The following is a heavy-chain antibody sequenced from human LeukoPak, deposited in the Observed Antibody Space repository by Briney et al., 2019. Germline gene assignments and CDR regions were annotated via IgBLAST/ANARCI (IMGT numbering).Heavy chain of an antibody. Sequence: GGSLRLSCAASGFTFSSHAMHWVRQAPGKGLEWVATIWYDGSYKYYADSVKGRFTISRDSSKNTLYLQMNSLRAEDTAVYYCARDFNNGMVAYYYFDYWGQGTLVTVSS. D-gene: IGHD1-14*01. CDR3: ARDFNNGMVAYYYFDY. V-gene: IGHV3-33*01. CDR1: GFTFSSHA. CDR2: IWYDGSYK. J-gene: IGHJ4*02.